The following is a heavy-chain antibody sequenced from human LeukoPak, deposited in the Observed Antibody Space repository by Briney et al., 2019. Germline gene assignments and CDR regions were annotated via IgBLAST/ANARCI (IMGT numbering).Heavy chain of an antibody. CDR2: IFYSGGT. Sequence: SETLSLTCTVSGGSMSGHWWSWIRQPPGKGLEWIGDIFYSGGTNNNSPLKRRLTMSLDTSKNQFSLKLSSVTAADTAMYYCARRNTADASIDFWGQGILVIASS. CDR1: GGSMSGHW. D-gene: IGHD2/OR15-2a*01. CDR3: ARRNTADASIDF. V-gene: IGHV4-59*08. J-gene: IGHJ4*02.